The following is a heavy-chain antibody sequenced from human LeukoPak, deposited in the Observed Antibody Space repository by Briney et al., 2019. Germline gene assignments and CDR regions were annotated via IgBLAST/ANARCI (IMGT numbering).Heavy chain of an antibody. CDR2: ISYDGSNK. CDR3: AKGPRIAVAGIDY. J-gene: IGHJ4*02. Sequence: GGSLRLSCAVSGFTFSRYGMHWVRQAPGKGLEWVAVISYDGSNKYYADSVKGRFTISRDNSKNTLYLQMNSLRAEDTAVYYCAKGPRIAVAGIDYWGQGTLVTVSS. V-gene: IGHV3-30*18. D-gene: IGHD6-19*01. CDR1: GFTFSRYG.